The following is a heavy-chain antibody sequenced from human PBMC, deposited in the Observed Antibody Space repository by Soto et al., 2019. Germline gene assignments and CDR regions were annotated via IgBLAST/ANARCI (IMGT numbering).Heavy chain of an antibody. CDR2: IYHSGST. D-gene: IGHD6-13*01. CDR3: ARINWSGSSWYYFDY. V-gene: IGHV4-61*01. Sequence: SETLSLISHVSGCSVSTNSYSRSWIRRPPGKGLEWIGYIYHSGSTNYKSSLKSRVTMSVDTSKNQFSLQLTSVTAADTAVYYCARINWSGSSWYYFDYWGQGTLVTVSS. CDR1: GCSVSTNSYS. J-gene: IGHJ4*02.